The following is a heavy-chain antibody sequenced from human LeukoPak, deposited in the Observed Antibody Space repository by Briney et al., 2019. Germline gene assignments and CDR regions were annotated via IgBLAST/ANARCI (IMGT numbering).Heavy chain of an antibody. Sequence: GGSLRLSCAAPGFTFNSYAMSWVRQAPGKGLEWVSGISGSGRGGSTYYADSVKGRFTISRDNSKSTLYLQINSLRAEDTAIYYCAKDDNWLQFQSWGQGTLVTVSS. CDR2: ISGSGRGGST. J-gene: IGHJ4*02. CDR1: GFTFNSYA. D-gene: IGHD5-24*01. CDR3: AKDDNWLQFQS. V-gene: IGHV3-23*01.